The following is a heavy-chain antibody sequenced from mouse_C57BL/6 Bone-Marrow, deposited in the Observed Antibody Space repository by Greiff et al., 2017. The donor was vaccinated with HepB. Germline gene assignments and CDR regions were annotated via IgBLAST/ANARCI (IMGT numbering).Heavy chain of an antibody. D-gene: IGHD1-1*02. Sequence: QVQLQQSGPELVKPGASVKISCKASGYAFSSSWMNWVKQRPGKGLEWIGRIYPGDGDTNYNGKFKGKATLTADKSSSTAYMQLSSLTSEDSAVYYCASTIFDVWGTGTTVTVSS. CDR2: IYPGDGDT. V-gene: IGHV1-82*01. CDR3: ASTIFDV. J-gene: IGHJ1*03. CDR1: GYAFSSSW.